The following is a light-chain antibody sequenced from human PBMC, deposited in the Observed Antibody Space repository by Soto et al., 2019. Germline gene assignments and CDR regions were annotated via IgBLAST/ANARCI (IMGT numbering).Light chain of an antibody. J-gene: IGKJ5*01. CDR1: QSVSRY. V-gene: IGKV3-11*01. CDR2: DTS. Sequence: EMMLTQSPATLSSSPGEIATLSCRASQSVSRYLAWYQQKHGQAPRLLIYDTSCIATGIPARFSGSGSGIDFTLTISNLEPEDFAVYYCQQRSNWIIFCQGTRLEIK. CDR3: QQRSNWII.